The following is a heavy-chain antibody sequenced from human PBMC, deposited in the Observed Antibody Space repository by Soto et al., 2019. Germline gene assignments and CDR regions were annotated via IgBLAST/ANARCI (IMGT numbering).Heavy chain of an antibody. D-gene: IGHD3-3*01. Sequence: SVKGACKAAGYALTRDDSNCGRQATGQGLEWMGWMNPNSGNTGYAQKFQGRVTMTRNTSISTAYTELSSLRSEDTAVYYCARVVNLTIFGVVIYYYYGMDVWAQGTTLTVYS. V-gene: IGHV1-8*01. J-gene: IGHJ6*02. CDR2: MNPNSGNT. CDR3: ARVVNLTIFGVVIYYYYGMDV. CDR1: GYALTRDD.